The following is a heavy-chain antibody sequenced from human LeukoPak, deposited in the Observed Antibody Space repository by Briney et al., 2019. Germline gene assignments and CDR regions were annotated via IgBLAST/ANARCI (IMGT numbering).Heavy chain of an antibody. CDR2: ISGSGGST. V-gene: IGHV3-23*01. J-gene: IGHJ4*02. Sequence: GGSLRLSCAASGFTFSSYAMSWVRQAPGKGLEWVSAISGSGGSTYYADSVKGRFTISRDNSKNTLYPQMNSLRAEDTAVYYCAKDQYYYDSSGLVDYWGQGTLVTVSS. CDR3: AKDQYYYDSSGLVDY. CDR1: GFTFSSYA. D-gene: IGHD3-22*01.